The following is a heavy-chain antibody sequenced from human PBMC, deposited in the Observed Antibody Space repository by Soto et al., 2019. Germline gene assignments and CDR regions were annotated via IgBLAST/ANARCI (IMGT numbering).Heavy chain of an antibody. CDR3: ARIRTSSIAARPDYYYGMDV. V-gene: IGHV2-70*01. D-gene: IGHD6-6*01. CDR2: IDWDDDK. J-gene: IGHJ6*02. Sequence: SGLPLVPPTQTLTLTCTFSGFSLSTSGMCVSWIRQPPGKALVWLALIDWDDDKYYSTSLKTRLTISKDTSKNQVVLTMTNMDPVDTATYYCARIRTSSIAARPDYYYGMDVWGQGTTVT. CDR1: GFSLSTSGMC.